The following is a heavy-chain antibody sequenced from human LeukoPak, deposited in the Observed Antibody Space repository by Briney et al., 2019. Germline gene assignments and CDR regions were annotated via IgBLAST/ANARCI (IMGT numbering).Heavy chain of an antibody. D-gene: IGHD1-26*01. CDR3: AREAVGATDHFGMDV. J-gene: IGHJ6*02. CDR2: ISAYNGNT. CDR1: GYSFTSYG. Sequence: ASVKVSCKASGYSFTSYGISWVRQAPGQGLEWMGWISAYNGNTNYAQRFQGRVTMTTDTSTSTAYMELRSLRSDDTAVYYCAREAVGATDHFGMDVWGQGTTVTVSS. V-gene: IGHV1-18*01.